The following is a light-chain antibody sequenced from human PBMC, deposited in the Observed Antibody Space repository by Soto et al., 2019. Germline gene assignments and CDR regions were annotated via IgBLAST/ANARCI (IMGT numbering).Light chain of an antibody. CDR1: QSISDW. Sequence: DIQMTQSPSTLSASVGDRATITCRASQSISDWLAWYQQIPGRAPKLLIYDASTLQSGVPSRCSGSGSGTEFILTISSLQPDDSATYYCQEYKSATFGQGTKLQIK. CDR2: DAS. CDR3: QEYKSAT. V-gene: IGKV1-5*01. J-gene: IGKJ2*01.